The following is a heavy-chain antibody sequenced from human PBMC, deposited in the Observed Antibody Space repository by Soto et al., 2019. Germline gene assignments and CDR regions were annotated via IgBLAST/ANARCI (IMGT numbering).Heavy chain of an antibody. Sequence: PGGALRLTGAASGGTVSTYWMHWVRQAPGKGLVWVSRINRDGSSTNYADSVKGRFTISRDNAKNTLFLQMDSLRAEDTAVYYCAREFMGFDPWGQGTLVTVSS. D-gene: IGHD3-10*01. J-gene: IGHJ5*02. CDR1: GGTVSTYW. CDR2: INRDGSST. V-gene: IGHV3-74*01. CDR3: AREFMGFDP.